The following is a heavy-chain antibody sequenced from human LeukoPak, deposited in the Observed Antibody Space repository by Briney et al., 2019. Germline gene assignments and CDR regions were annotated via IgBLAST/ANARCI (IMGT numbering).Heavy chain of an antibody. Sequence: GASVKVSCEASGYAFTGYNMHWVRQAPGQGLEWMGWINPNSGGTNYPQKFQGRVTMTRDMSISTAYMELSRLTSDDTAVYYCARWFTITSGDYDILTSSYHRGMDVWGQGTTVTVSS. CDR3: ARWFTITSGDYDILTSSYHRGMDV. CDR2: INPNSGGT. V-gene: IGHV1-2*02. CDR1: GYAFTGYN. J-gene: IGHJ6*02. D-gene: IGHD3-9*01.